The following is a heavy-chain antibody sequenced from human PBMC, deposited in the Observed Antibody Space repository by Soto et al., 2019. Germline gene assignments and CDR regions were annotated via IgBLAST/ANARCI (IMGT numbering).Heavy chain of an antibody. V-gene: IGHV1-18*01. CDR2: VSAYNRNT. CDR1: GYTISNYG. CDR3: ARERRWEPLLY. D-gene: IGHD1-26*01. J-gene: IGHJ4*02. Sequence: QVQLVQSGPEVKKPGASVKVSCKGSGYTISNYGVTWVRQAPGQGLERRGWVSAYNRNTDYAQKFEDRATMTIDTSTNTAYLELRGLTPDDTAVYYCARERRWEPLLYWGQGTL.